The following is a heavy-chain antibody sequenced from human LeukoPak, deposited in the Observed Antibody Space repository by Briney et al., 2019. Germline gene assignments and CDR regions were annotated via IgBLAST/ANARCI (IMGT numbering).Heavy chain of an antibody. D-gene: IGHD6-19*01. J-gene: IGHJ5*02. CDR2: IYYSGST. V-gene: IGHV4-59*01. CDR3: ARGTLDSSGWPFDP. CDR1: GGSISSYY. Sequence: SETLSLTCTVSGGSISSYYWSWIRQPPGKGLEWIGYIYYSGSTNYNPSLKSRVTISVDTSKNQFSLKLSSVTAADTAVYYCARGTLDSSGWPFDPWGQGTLVTVSS.